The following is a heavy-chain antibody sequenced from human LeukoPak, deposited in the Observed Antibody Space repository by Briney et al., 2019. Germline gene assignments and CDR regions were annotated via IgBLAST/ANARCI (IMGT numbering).Heavy chain of an antibody. CDR2: MNPNSGNT. J-gene: IGHJ3*02. Sequence: ASVKVSCKASGYTFTSYDINWVRQATGQGLEWMGWMNPNSGNTGYAQKFQGRVTMTRNTSISTAYMELSSLRSEDTAVYYCARDSPLYRQFDIWGQGTMVTVSS. V-gene: IGHV1-8*01. CDR3: ARDSPLYRQFDI. D-gene: IGHD3-16*02. CDR1: GYTFTSYD.